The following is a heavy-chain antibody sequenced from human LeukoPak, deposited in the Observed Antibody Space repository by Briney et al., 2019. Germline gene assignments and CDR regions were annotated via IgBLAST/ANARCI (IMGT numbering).Heavy chain of an antibody. CDR2: VYYSGST. CDR1: GDSISSYY. J-gene: IGHJ4*02. D-gene: IGHD3-3*01. CDR3: SGVIITPYYFDY. Sequence: SDTLSLTCTVSGDSISSYYWSWIRQPPGKGLEWIEYVYYSGSTNYNPSLKSRVTISVDTSKNQLSLKLSSVTAADTAVYCCSGVIITPYYFDYWGQGILVTVSS. V-gene: IGHV4-59*01.